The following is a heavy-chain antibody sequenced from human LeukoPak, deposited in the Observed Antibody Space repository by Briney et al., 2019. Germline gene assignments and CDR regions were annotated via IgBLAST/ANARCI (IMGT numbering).Heavy chain of an antibody. V-gene: IGHV3-33*01. CDR1: GFTFGDYG. CDR3: ARDIASSGSYYPFDH. J-gene: IGHJ4*02. Sequence: GRSLRLSCAASGFTFGDYGMHWVRQAPGKGLEWVAVIWYDGSSKYYADSVKGRFTISRDNSKNTLYLQMNSLRAEDTAVYYCARDIASSGSYYPFDHWGQGTLVTVSS. CDR2: IWYDGSSK. D-gene: IGHD3-10*01.